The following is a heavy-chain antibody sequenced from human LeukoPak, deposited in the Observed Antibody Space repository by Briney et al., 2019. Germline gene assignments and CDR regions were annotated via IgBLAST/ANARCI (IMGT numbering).Heavy chain of an antibody. J-gene: IGHJ4*02. D-gene: IGHD6-19*01. CDR1: GFSLSTSGVG. CDR2: IYWDDDK. V-gene: IGHV2-5*02. Sequence: SGPTLVKPTQTLTLTCTFSGFSLSTSGVGVGWIRQPPGKALEWLALIYWDDDKRYSPSLKSRLTITKDTSKNQVVLTMTNMDPVDTATYYCAHSPGLLKQRLVLGYFDYWGQGTLVTVSS. CDR3: AHSPGLLKQRLVLGYFDY.